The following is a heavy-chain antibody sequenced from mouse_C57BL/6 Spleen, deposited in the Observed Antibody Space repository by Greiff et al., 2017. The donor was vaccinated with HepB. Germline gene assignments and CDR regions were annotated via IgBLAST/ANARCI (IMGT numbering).Heavy chain of an antibody. CDR3: ARRVGGGAWFAY. D-gene: IGHD1-1*01. CDR2: ISYDGSN. Sequence: ESGPGLVKPSQSLSLTCSVTGYSITSGYYWNWIRQFPGNKLEWMGYISYDGSNNYNPSLKNRISITRDTSKNQFFLKLNSVTTEDTATYYCARRVGGGAWFAYWGQGTLVTVSA. V-gene: IGHV3-6*01. J-gene: IGHJ3*01. CDR1: GYSITSGYY.